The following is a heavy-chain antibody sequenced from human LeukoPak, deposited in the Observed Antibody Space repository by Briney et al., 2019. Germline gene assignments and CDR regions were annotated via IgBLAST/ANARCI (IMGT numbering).Heavy chain of an antibody. CDR2: MNPNSGDR. CDR1: GYTFTAYY. V-gene: IGHV1-2*02. Sequence: GASVKVSCKTSGYTFTAYYPHWVRQAPGQGLEWMGWMNPNSGDRNSAQKFQGRVTMTRDTSIRTIYMELSSLRSDDTAVYYCVRTLSAMIPYDYWGNGTLIIVSS. J-gene: IGHJ4*01. CDR3: VRTLSAMIPYDY. D-gene: IGHD3-16*01.